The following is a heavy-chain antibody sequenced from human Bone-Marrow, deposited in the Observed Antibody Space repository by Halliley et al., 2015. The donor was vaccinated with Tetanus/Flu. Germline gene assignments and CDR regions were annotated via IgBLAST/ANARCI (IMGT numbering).Heavy chain of an antibody. V-gene: IGHV4-59*01. CDR3: ARDWGYSKGINWIDP. J-gene: IGHJ5*02. Sequence: GYFFHSRNTNYNPSLKSRVTISVDTSKNQFSLKLNPVTAADTAVYFCARDWGYSKGINWIDPWGQGTLVTVSS. D-gene: IGHD4-4*01. CDR2: FFHSRNT.